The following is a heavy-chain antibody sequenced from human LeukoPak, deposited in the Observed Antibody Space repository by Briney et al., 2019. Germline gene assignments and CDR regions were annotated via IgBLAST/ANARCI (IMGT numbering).Heavy chain of an antibody. CDR3: ARDLRLEDVEMATMMDF. V-gene: IGHV3-21*01. D-gene: IGHD5-24*01. CDR1: GFTFTYYT. Sequence: GRSLRLSCTASGFTFTYYTMTWVRQPPGKGLEWVSSISSSRRYIYYADSVKGRFTISRDNTKNSLYLQTNTLRAEDTAVYFCARDLRLEDVEMATMMDFWGQGTLVTVSS. J-gene: IGHJ4*02. CDR2: ISSSRRYI.